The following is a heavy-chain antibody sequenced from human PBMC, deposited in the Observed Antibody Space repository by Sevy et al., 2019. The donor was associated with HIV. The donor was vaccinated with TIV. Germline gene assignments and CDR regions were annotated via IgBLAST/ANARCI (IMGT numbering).Heavy chain of an antibody. CDR3: ARDLGSGWPDYYYYYMDV. CDR2: IYHSGST. CDR1: GYSISSGYY. D-gene: IGHD6-19*01. Sequence: SETLSLTCAVSGYSISSGYYWGWIRQPPGKGLEWIGSIYHSGSTYYNPSLKSLVTISVDTSKNQFSLKLSSVTAADTAVSYCARDLGSGWPDYYYYYMDVWGKGTTVTVSS. V-gene: IGHV4-38-2*02. J-gene: IGHJ6*03.